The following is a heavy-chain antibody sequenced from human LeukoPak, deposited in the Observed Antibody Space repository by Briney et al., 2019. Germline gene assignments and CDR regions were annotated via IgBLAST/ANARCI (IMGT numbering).Heavy chain of an antibody. V-gene: IGHV5-51*01. CDR3: ARDGASGYEGIPGADESEAFDI. CDR2: IYPGDSDT. Sequence: GESLKISCKGSGYSFTSYWIGWVRQMPGKGLEWMGIIYPGDSDTRYSPSFQGQVTISADKSISTAYLQWSSLKASDTAMYYCARDGASGYEGIPGADESEAFDIWGQGTMVTVSS. D-gene: IGHD6-25*01. CDR1: GYSFTSYW. J-gene: IGHJ3*02.